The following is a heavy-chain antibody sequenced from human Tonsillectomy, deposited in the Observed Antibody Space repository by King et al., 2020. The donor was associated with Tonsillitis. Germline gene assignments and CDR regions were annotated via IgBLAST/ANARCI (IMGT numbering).Heavy chain of an antibody. Sequence: QLQESGPGLVKPSETLSLTCTVSGGSISSESHYWGWIRQPPGKGLEWIGSIYYSGSTYYNPSLQGRVSISVNTPKSHFSLKLGSVTAADTAVYYCAGHSDNGDYVWVRGVPPDDWDQGTLVTVSS. CDR2: IYYSGST. V-gene: IGHV4-39*01. CDR3: AGHSDNGDYVWVRGVPPDD. D-gene: IGHD4-17*01. CDR1: GGSISSESHY. J-gene: IGHJ4*02.